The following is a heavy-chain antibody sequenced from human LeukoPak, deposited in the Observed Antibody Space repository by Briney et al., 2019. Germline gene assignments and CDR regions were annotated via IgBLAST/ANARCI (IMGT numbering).Heavy chain of an antibody. CDR3: ARVRGSYCLDY. CDR1: GFTFSSHA. Sequence: GGSLRLSCAASGFTFSSHALHWVRQAPGKGLEWVAVISSDGSYKYYADSVKGRFTISRDNSKDTLYLQMNSLRAGDTAVYYCARVRGSYCLDYWGQGTLVTVSS. J-gene: IGHJ4*02. D-gene: IGHD1-26*01. CDR2: ISSDGSYK. V-gene: IGHV3-30*04.